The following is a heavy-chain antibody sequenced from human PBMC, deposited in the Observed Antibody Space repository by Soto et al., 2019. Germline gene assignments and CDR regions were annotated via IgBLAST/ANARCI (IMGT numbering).Heavy chain of an antibody. CDR3: ASSPHIVTRFDY. V-gene: IGHV1-69*06. D-gene: IGHD2-21*01. CDR1: GGTFSSYA. CDR2: IIPIFGTA. J-gene: IGHJ4*02. Sequence: SVKVSCKASGGTFSSYAISWVRQAPGQGLEWMGGIIPIFGTANYAQKFQGRVTITADKSTSTAYMELSSLRSEDTAVYYCASSPHIVTRFDYWGQGTLVTVSS.